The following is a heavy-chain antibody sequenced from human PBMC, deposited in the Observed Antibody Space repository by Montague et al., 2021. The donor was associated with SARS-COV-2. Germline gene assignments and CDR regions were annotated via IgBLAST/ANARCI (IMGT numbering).Heavy chain of an antibody. CDR3: ARSAWGGYRDAFDI. D-gene: IGHD3-16*02. CDR2: ISYDGSNK. Sequence: SLSLSCAASGFTFSSYAMRWVRQAPGKGLEWVAVISYDGSNKYYADSVKGRFTISRDNSKNTLYLQMNSLRAEDTAVYYCARSAWGGYRDAFDIWGQGTMVTVSS. J-gene: IGHJ3*02. V-gene: IGHV3-30-3*01. CDR1: GFTFSSYA.